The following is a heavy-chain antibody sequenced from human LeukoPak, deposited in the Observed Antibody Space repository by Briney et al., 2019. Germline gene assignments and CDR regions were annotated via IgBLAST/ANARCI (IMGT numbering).Heavy chain of an antibody. CDR2: ISYDGSNK. V-gene: IGHV3-30*04. CDR1: GFTFSSYA. J-gene: IGHJ4*02. D-gene: IGHD2-15*01. CDR3: AVGEVVVVVAATLDY. Sequence: PGRSLRLSCAASGFTFSSYAMHWGRPAPGGGREWVAGISYDGSNKYYAASVKGRFTISRDNSKNTLYLQRNSLRAEDTAVYYCAVGEVVVVVAATLDYWGQGTLVTVSS.